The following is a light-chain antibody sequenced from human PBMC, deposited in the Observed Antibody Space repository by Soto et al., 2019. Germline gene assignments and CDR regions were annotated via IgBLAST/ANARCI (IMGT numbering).Light chain of an antibody. CDR1: SGDVGASNY. V-gene: IGLV2-14*01. CDR2: EVS. Sequence: QSALTQPASVSGSPGQSITISCSGTSGDVGASNYVSWYQQHPGKAPKLMISEVSNRPSGISNRFSGSKSGDTASLTISGLQADDEASYYCHSHTTTNSLVFGTGTKLTVL. CDR3: HSHTTTNSLV. J-gene: IGLJ1*01.